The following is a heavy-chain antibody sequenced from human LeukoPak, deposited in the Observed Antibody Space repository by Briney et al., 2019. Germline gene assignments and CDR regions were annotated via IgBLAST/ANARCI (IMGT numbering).Heavy chain of an antibody. CDR2: ISYDGSNT. V-gene: IGHV3-30*18. CDR3: AKDGDYYDSKRGAFDI. D-gene: IGHD3-22*01. CDR1: GFTFSSYG. J-gene: IGHJ3*02. Sequence: GRSLRLSCAASGFTFSSYGMHWVRQAPGKGLEWVAVISYDGSNTYYADSVKGRFTIFRDNSKNTLYLQMNSLRAEDTAVYYCAKDGDYYDSKRGAFDIWGQGTMVTVSS.